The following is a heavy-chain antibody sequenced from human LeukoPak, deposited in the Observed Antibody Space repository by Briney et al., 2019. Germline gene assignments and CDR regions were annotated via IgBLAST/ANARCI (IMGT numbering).Heavy chain of an antibody. CDR1: GYTLTGYY. CDR3: TSSGWYGGYYFDY. CDR2: IHPNCGGI. V-gene: IGHV1-2*02. D-gene: IGHD6-19*01. Sequence: ASVKVPCKASGYTLTGYYMHWVRQAPGQGLEWLGWIHPNCGGISYAPKFQGRVTMTRDPSISPAYMELSRLRSDDTAVYYCTSSGWYGGYYFDYWGQGTLVTVSS. J-gene: IGHJ4*02.